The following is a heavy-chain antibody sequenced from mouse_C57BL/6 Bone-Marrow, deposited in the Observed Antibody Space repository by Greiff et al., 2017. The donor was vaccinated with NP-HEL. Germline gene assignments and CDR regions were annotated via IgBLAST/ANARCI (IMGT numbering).Heavy chain of an antibody. Sequence: VHLVESGPELVKPGASVKLSCKASGYTFTSYDINWVKQRPGQGLEWIGWIYPRDGSTKYNEKFKGKATLTVDTSSSTAYMELHSLTSEDSAVYFCAREGITTVVATGAMDYWGQGTSVTVSS. CDR1: GYTFTSYD. J-gene: IGHJ4*01. V-gene: IGHV1-85*01. CDR3: AREGITTVVATGAMDY. D-gene: IGHD1-1*01. CDR2: IYPRDGST.